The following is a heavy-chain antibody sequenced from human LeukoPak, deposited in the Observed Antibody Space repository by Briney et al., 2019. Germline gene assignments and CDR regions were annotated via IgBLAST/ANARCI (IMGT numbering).Heavy chain of an antibody. D-gene: IGHD6-13*01. CDR1: GGTFSSYA. J-gene: IGHJ4*02. V-gene: IGHV1-69*04. Sequence: SVKVSCKASGGTFSSYAISWVRQAPGQGLEWMGRIIPILGIANYAQKFQGRVTITADKSTSTAYMELSSLRSEDTAVYYCARDSSSWYYFDYWGQGTLVTVSS. CDR3: ARDSSSWYYFDY. CDR2: IIPILGIA.